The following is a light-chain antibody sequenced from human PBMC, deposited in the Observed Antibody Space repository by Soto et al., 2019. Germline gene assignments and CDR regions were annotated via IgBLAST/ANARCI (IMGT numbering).Light chain of an antibody. CDR1: QSVSSRF. J-gene: IGKJ3*01. CDR3: QQYGSSPFT. Sequence: EIVLTQSPGTLSLSPGERATLSCRASQSVSSRFLAWYQQRPGQAPRLLIHGVSSKAAGIPDRFSGSGSGTDFTLTINRLEPEDFALYFCQQYGSSPFTFGPGTQLEIK. CDR2: GVS. V-gene: IGKV3-20*01.